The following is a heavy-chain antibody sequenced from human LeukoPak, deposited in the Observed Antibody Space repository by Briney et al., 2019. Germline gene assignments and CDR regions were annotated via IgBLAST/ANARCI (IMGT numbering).Heavy chain of an antibody. V-gene: IGHV4-30-2*01. Sequence: SETLSLTCAVSGGSISSGGYSWSWIRQPPGKGLEWIGYIYHSGSTYYNSSLKSRVTISVDRSKNQFSLKLSSVTAADTAVYYCARDGGEMATIDYWGQGTLVTVSS. CDR1: GGSISSGGYS. CDR3: ARDGGEMATIDY. J-gene: IGHJ4*02. D-gene: IGHD5-24*01. CDR2: IYHSGST.